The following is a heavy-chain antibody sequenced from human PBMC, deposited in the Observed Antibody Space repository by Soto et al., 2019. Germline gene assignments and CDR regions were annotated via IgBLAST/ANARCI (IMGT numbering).Heavy chain of an antibody. CDR3: AANGGFYDILTGQTGYYGMDV. CDR2: IIHIFGTA. D-gene: IGHD3-9*01. J-gene: IGHJ6*02. V-gene: IGHV1-69*01. Sequence: QVQLVQSGAEVKKPGSSVKVSCKASGGTFSSYAISWVRQAPGQGLEWMGGIIHIFGTANYAQKFQGRVTITADESTSTAYMELSSLRSEDTAVYYCAANGGFYDILTGQTGYYGMDVWGQGTTVTVSS. CDR1: GGTFSSYA.